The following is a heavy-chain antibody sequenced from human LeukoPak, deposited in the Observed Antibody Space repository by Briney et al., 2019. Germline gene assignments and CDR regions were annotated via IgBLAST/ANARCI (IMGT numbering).Heavy chain of an antibody. CDR3: ARNSPVYWNFDL. CDR1: GDSVNNNRYY. Sequence: SETLSLTCTVSGDSVNNNRYYWAWIRQPPGKGLEWIGSIYYSGTTYYNPSLGSRVTMSVDTSENQLSLKLTSVSAADTALYYCARNSPVYWNFDLWGRGTLVSVSS. D-gene: IGHD2/OR15-2a*01. J-gene: IGHJ2*01. CDR2: IYYSGTT. V-gene: IGHV4-39*01.